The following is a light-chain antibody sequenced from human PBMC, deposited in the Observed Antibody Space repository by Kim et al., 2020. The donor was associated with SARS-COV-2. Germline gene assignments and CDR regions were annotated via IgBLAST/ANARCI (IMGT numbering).Light chain of an antibody. CDR1: KLGDKY. CDR3: QAWDSSTVV. J-gene: IGLJ2*01. CDR2: HDS. Sequence: ELTQPPSVSVSPGQTASITCSGDKLGDKYACWYQQKPGQSPVLVIYHDSKRPSGIPERFSGSNSGNTATLTISGTQAMDEADYSCQAWDSSTVVFGGGTQLTVL. V-gene: IGLV3-1*01.